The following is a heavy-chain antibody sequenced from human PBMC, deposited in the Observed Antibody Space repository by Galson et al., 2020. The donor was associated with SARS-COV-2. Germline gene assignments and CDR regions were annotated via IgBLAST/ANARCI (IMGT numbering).Heavy chain of an antibody. CDR1: GFPFSYYV. J-gene: IGHJ4*02. V-gene: IGHV3-30*04. CDR2: ISSDGSNS. Sequence: GSLSPSCPASGFPFSYYVLHWVRQAPGKGPEWVAVISSDGSNSFYADSLKGRFTISRDNSKSTLYLQMNSLSAEDTAVYYCARGGEWELPYYFDYWGQGTLVTVSS. CDR3: ARGGEWELPYYFDY. D-gene: IGHD1-26*01.